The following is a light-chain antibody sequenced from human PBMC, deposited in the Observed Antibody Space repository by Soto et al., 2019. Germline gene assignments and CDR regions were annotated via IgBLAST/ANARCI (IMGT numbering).Light chain of an antibody. Sequence: QSALTQPASVSGSPGQSITISCSGTTNDVGGYNYVSWYQQHPGKAPKLLIYGVTDRPSGVSSRFSGSKSRNAASLTISGLQAEDEGDYYCSSYTSSYTWVFGGGTKLTVL. V-gene: IGLV2-14*03. CDR3: SSYTSSYTWV. CDR1: TNDVGGYNY. J-gene: IGLJ3*02. CDR2: GVT.